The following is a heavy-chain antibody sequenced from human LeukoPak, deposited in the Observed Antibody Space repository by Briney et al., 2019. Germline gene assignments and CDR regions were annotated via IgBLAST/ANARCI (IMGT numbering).Heavy chain of an antibody. J-gene: IGHJ5*02. Sequence: SVKVSCKASGGTFSSYAISWVRQAPGQGLEWMGRIIPIFGTANYAQKFQGRVTITTDESTSTAYMELSSLRSEDTALYYCARDGDSIYCSSTSCPIWFDPWGQGTLVTVSS. CDR3: ARDGDSIYCSSTSCPIWFDP. D-gene: IGHD2-2*01. V-gene: IGHV1-69*05. CDR2: IIPIFGTA. CDR1: GGTFSSYA.